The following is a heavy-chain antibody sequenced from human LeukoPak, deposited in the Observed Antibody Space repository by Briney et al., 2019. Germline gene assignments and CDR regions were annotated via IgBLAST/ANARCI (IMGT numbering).Heavy chain of an antibody. V-gene: IGHV3-15*01. CDR2: IKTKTDGGAT. CDR1: GFTFSSYS. CDR3: TSEAPAAPLDY. D-gene: IGHD2-2*01. J-gene: IGHJ4*02. Sequence: PGGSLRLSCAASGFTFSSYSMNWVRQAPGKGLEWVGRIKTKTDGGATDYAAPVKGRFTISRDDSKNTVYLQMNSLKTEDTAVYYCTSEAPAAPLDYWGQGTLVTVSS.